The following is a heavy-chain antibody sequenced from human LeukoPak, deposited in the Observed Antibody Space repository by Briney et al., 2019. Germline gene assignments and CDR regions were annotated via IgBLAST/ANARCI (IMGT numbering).Heavy chain of an antibody. CDR1: GFSFSSHG. J-gene: IGHJ4*02. D-gene: IGHD3-22*01. Sequence: GGSLRLSCAASGFSFSSHGMSWVRQAPGKGLEWVSSISGSTNYIHYADSVKGRFTISRDNAKNSLYLQMNSLRAEDTAVYYCARDRVGSGSPPPLLPLDQWGQGTLVTVSS. V-gene: IGHV3-21*01. CDR3: ARDRVGSGSPPPLLPLDQ. CDR2: ISGSTNYI.